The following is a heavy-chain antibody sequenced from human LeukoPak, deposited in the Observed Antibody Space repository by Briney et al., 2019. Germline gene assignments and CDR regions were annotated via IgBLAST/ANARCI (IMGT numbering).Heavy chain of an antibody. V-gene: IGHV3-30*03. Sequence: GGSLRLSCAASGFTFSNYGMHWVRQAPGKGLEWVAVISNDGNNQFYADSVKGRFTISRDNSKNTLYLQMNSLRAEDTAVYYCARDELPVDTAMALDYWGQGALVTVSS. J-gene: IGHJ4*02. D-gene: IGHD5-18*01. CDR2: ISNDGNNQ. CDR1: GFTFSNYG. CDR3: ARDELPVDTAMALDY.